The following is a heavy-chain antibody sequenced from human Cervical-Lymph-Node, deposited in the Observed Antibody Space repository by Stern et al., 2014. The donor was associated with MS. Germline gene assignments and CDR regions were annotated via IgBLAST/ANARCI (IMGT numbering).Heavy chain of an antibody. CDR2: INPNISKT. Sequence: QVQLVESGAEVKKPGASVKVSCKASGYTFTSYDINLVRQATGQGLEWMCYINPNISKTGYAPKFQGRVSMTWNTSIRAAYMELSSLRSEDTAVYYCMRGYGEYYYGMDVWGQGTTVTVSS. V-gene: IGHV1-8*01. CDR3: MRGYGEYYYGMDV. CDR1: GYTFTSYD. J-gene: IGHJ6*02. D-gene: IGHD4/OR15-4a*01.